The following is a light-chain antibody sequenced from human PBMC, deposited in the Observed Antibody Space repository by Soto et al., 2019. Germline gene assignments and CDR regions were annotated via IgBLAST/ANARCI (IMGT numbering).Light chain of an antibody. Sequence: DIVMTQSPATLSVAPGERVTFSCRASQGVSRKLAWYQHKPGQAPRLLISGASTGATGIPARFSGSGSGTEFTLTISSLQSEDCAIYYCQQYHTWPSTFGGGTKVDIK. CDR1: QGVSRK. V-gene: IGKV3-15*01. CDR2: GAS. CDR3: QQYHTWPST. J-gene: IGKJ4*01.